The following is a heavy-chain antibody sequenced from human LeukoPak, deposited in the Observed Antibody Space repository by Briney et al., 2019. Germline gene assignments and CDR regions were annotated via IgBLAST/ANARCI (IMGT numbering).Heavy chain of an antibody. CDR2: ISYDGSSK. J-gene: IGHJ4*02. V-gene: IGHV3-30*18. Sequence: GGSLRLSCAASGFIESNNHMSWVRQAPGKGLEWVAGISYDGSSKYYADSVKGRFTISRDNSRNTLYLQMNSLRAEDTALYYCAKGTYSAYNSGCAYWGQGTLVTVSS. CDR3: AKGTYSAYNSGCAY. D-gene: IGHD5-12*01. CDR1: GFIESNNH.